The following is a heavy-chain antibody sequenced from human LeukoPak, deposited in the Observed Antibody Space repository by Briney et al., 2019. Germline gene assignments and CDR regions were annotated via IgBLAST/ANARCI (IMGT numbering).Heavy chain of an antibody. Sequence: GTSVKVSCKASGFTFTSSAMQWVRQARGQRLEWIGWIVVDSGDTNYAQKFQERVTITRDMSTSTAYMELSSLRSEDTAVYYCAADVVVPAAISWDYYYYMDVWGKGTTVTVSS. D-gene: IGHD2-2*01. V-gene: IGHV1-58*02. J-gene: IGHJ6*03. CDR3: AADVVVPAAISWDYYYYMDV. CDR1: GFTFTSSA. CDR2: IVVDSGDT.